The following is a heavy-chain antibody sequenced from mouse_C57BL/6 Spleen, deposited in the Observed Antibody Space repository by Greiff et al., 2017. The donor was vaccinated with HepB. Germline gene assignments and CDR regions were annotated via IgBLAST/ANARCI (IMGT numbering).Heavy chain of an antibody. Sequence: EVQLVESGGGLVKPGGSLKLSCAASGFTFSSYAMSWVRQTPEKRLEWVATISDGGSYTYYPDNVKGRFTISRDNAKNNLYLQMSHLKSEDTAMYYCAREGGYGSSYRYFDVWGTGTTVTVSS. D-gene: IGHD1-1*01. J-gene: IGHJ1*03. CDR2: ISDGGSYT. CDR1: GFTFSSYA. CDR3: AREGGYGSSYRYFDV. V-gene: IGHV5-4*01.